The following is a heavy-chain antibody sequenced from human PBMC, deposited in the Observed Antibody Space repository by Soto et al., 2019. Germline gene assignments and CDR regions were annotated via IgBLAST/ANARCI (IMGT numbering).Heavy chain of an antibody. V-gene: IGHV3-49*03. CDR3: TRTCSTSCYVHYYHAMDV. J-gene: IGHJ6*02. CDR2: IRSKAYGGTT. Sequence: GGSLRLSCTASGFTFGDYAMSWFRQAPGKGLEGVGFIRSKAYGGTTEYAPSVKGRFTISRDDSKSIPYLQMNSLKAEDTAVYYCTRTCSTSCYVHYYHAMDVWGQGTTVTVSS. CDR1: GFTFGDYA. D-gene: IGHD2-2*01.